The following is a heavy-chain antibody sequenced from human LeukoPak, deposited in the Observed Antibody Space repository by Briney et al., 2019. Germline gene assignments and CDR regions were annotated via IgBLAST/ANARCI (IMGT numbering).Heavy chain of an antibody. Sequence: GASVKVSCKASGGTFSSYAISWVRQAPGQGLEWMGGIIPIFGTANYAQKFQGRVTITADESTSTAYMELSSLRSEDTAVYYCARSLAVDEQQLDYFDYWGQGTLVTVSS. CDR1: GGTFSSYA. J-gene: IGHJ4*02. CDR2: IIPIFGTA. D-gene: IGHD6-13*01. CDR3: ARSLAVDEQQLDYFDY. V-gene: IGHV1-69*13.